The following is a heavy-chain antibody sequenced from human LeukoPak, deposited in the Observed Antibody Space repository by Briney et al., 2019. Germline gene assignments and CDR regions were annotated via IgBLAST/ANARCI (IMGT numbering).Heavy chain of an antibody. Sequence: SETLSLTCTVSGGSISSITYYWGWIRQPPGKGLEWVGHMYYRGNTLYNPSPKSRVTISVDTSTNQFSLKLSSVTAADTAVYYCARVVVAAANPIFDYWGQGTLVTVSS. CDR3: ARVVVAAANPIFDY. V-gene: IGHV4-39*07. J-gene: IGHJ4*02. CDR1: GGSISSITYY. CDR2: MYYRGNT. D-gene: IGHD6-25*01.